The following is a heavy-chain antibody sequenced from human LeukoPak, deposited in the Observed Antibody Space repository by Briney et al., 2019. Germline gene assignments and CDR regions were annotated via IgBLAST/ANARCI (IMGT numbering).Heavy chain of an antibody. V-gene: IGHV1-46*01. Sequence: ASVKVSCKASGYTFTSYYMHWVRQAPGQGLEWMGIINPSGGSASYAQKFQGRVTMTRDTSTSTVYMELSSLRSEDTAVYYCARDYYDSSGYYFDPYFDYWGQGTLVTVSS. CDR1: GYTFTSYY. CDR2: INPSGGSA. D-gene: IGHD3-22*01. J-gene: IGHJ4*02. CDR3: ARDYYDSSGYYFDPYFDY.